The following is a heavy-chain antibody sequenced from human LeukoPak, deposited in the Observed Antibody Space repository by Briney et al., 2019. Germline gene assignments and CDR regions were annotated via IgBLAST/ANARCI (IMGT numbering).Heavy chain of an antibody. CDR3: ARDLNYYDSSGYGH. CDR1: GFTFSTNY. V-gene: IGHV3-53*01. J-gene: IGHJ4*02. Sequence: GGSLRLSCAASGFTFSTNYMSWVRQAPGKGLEWVSVIYSGGSPYYADSVKGRFIISRDNSKNTLYLQMNSLRAEDTAVYYCARDLNYYDSSGYGHWGQGTLVTVSS. CDR2: IYSGGSP. D-gene: IGHD3-22*01.